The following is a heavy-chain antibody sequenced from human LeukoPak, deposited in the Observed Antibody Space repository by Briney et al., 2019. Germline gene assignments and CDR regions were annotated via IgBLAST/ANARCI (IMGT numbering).Heavy chain of an antibody. Sequence: PGGSLRLSCAASGFTFSDYYMSWIRQAPGKGLEWLANIKGDGTRKNYVDSVKGRFTISRDNAKNSLYLQTNSLRAEDTAVYYCATPLDYYDSSGYHQGGDWGQGTLVTVSS. V-gene: IGHV3-7*03. J-gene: IGHJ4*02. CDR1: GFTFSDYY. D-gene: IGHD3-22*01. CDR2: IKGDGTRK. CDR3: ATPLDYYDSSGYHQGGD.